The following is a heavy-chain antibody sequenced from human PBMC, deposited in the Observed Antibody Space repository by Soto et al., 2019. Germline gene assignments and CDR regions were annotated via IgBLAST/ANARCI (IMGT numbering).Heavy chain of an antibody. J-gene: IGHJ5*02. CDR2: IYYSGST. CDR3: ARSVPWVAAKRRSWFDP. D-gene: IGHD2-15*01. Sequence: QVQLQESGPGLVKPSETLSLTCTVSGGSISSYYWSWIRQPPGKGLEWIGYIYYSGSTNYNPSLKSRVTISVATSKNQFSLKLSSVTAADTAVYYCARSVPWVAAKRRSWFDPWGQGTLVTVSS. V-gene: IGHV4-59*01. CDR1: GGSISSYY.